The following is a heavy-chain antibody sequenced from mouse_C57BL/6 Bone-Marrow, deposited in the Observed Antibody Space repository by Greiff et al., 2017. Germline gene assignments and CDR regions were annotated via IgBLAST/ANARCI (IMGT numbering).Heavy chain of an antibody. CDR1: GYTFTSYD. Sequence: VQLQQSGPELVKPGASVKLSCKASGYTFTSYDINWVKQRPGQGLEWIGWIYPRDGSTKYNEKFKGKATLTVDTSSSTAYMELHSLTSEDSAVYFCARYYYGSSWYFDVWGTWTTVTVSS. D-gene: IGHD1-1*01. J-gene: IGHJ1*03. V-gene: IGHV1-85*01. CDR3: ARYYYGSSWYFDV. CDR2: IYPRDGST.